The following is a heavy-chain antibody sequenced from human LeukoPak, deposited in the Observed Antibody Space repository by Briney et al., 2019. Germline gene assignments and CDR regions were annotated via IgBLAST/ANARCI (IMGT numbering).Heavy chain of an antibody. V-gene: IGHV3-33*06. CDR1: GFTVTTYP. CDR3: VKDAQRGFDYSNSLEH. Sequence: GRSLRLSWDASGFTVTTYPIDSVRHPPGKWLEWVAVIWRDGTNQYYTDSVKGRFTISRDDFRKTVSLQMNSLRDEDTAVYYCVKDAQRGFDYSNSLEHWGQGSLVIVSS. CDR2: IWRDGTNQ. D-gene: IGHD4-11*01. J-gene: IGHJ4*02.